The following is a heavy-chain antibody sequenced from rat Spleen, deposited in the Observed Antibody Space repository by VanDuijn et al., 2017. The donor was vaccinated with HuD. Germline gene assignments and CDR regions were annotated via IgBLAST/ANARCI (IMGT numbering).Heavy chain of an antibody. V-gene: IGHV5-25*01. CDR2: ISTGGGNT. CDR3: ARSYYGYNVFDY. J-gene: IGHJ2*01. D-gene: IGHD1-9*01. Sequence: EVQLVESGGGLVQPGRSMKLSCAASGFTFSNYYMAWVRQAPTKGLEWVASISTGGGNTYYRDSVKGRFTISRDNAKSTLYLQMDSLRSEDTATYYCARSYYGYNVFDYWGQGVMVTVSS. CDR1: GFTFSNYY.